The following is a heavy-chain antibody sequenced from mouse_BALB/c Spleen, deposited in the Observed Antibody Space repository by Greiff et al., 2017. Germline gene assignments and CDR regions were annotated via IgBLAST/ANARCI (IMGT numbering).Heavy chain of an antibody. V-gene: IGHV3-2*02. CDR3: ARFERRGAMDY. J-gene: IGHJ4*01. CDR2: ISYSGST. CDR1: GYSITSDYA. Sequence: VQLQQSGPGLVKPSQSLSLTCTVTGYSITSDYAWNWIRQFPGNKLEWMGYISYSGSTSYNPSLKSRISITRDTSKNQFFLQLNSVTTEDTATYYCARFERRGAMDYWGQGTSVTVSS.